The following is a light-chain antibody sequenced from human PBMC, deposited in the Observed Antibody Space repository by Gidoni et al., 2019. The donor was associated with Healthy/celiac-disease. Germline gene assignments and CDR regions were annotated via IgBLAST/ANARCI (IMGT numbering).Light chain of an antibody. CDR3: AAWDDSLNGVV. CDR1: SSNTGSNT. Sequence: QSVLTQPPSASGTPGQRVTIPSSGSSSNTGSNTINWYQQLPGTAPKLLIYSNNQRPSGVPDRFSGSKSGTSASLAISGLQSEDEADYYCAAWDDSLNGVVFGGGTKLTVL. J-gene: IGLJ2*01. V-gene: IGLV1-44*01. CDR2: SNN.